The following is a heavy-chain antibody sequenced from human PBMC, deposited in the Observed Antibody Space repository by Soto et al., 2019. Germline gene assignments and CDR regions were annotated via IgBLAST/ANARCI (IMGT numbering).Heavy chain of an antibody. V-gene: IGHV4-31*03. D-gene: IGHD2-15*01. CDR3: ARRYGGNFDY. J-gene: IGHJ4*02. Sequence: PSETLSLTCTVSGGSISSGGYYWSWIRQHPGKGPEWIGYIYYSGSTYYNPPLKSRVTISVDTSKNQFSLKLSSVTAADTAVYYCARRYGGNFDYWGQGTLVTVS. CDR1: GGSISSGGYY. CDR2: IYYSGST.